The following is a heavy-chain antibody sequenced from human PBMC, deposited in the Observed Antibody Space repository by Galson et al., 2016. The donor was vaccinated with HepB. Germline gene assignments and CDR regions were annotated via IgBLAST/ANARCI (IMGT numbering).Heavy chain of an antibody. CDR2: ISAYNANT. CDR1: GYTFSNHG. D-gene: IGHD2-15*01. J-gene: IGHJ1*01. Sequence: SCKASGYTFSNHGISWVRQAPGQGLEWMGWISAYNANTYYVQKFQGRVTMTTDTSTSTAYMELRSLISDDTAVYYCARDLAAEVLVGESKYFQHWGQGTLVTVSS. CDR3: ARDLAAEVLVGESKYFQH. V-gene: IGHV1-18*01.